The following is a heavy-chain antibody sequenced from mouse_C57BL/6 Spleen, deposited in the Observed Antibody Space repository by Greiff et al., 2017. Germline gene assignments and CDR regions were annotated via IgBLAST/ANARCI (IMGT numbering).Heavy chain of an antibody. V-gene: IGHV1-19*01. CDR1: GYTFTDYY. D-gene: IGHD1-1*01. Sequence: EVHLVESGPVLVKPGASVKMSCKASGYTFTDYYMNWVKQSHGKSLEWIGVINPYNGGTSYNQKFKGKATLTVDKSSSTAYMELNSLTSEDSAVYYCARFITTVVEEGDYFDYWGQGTTLTVSS. J-gene: IGHJ2*01. CDR3: ARFITTVVEEGDYFDY. CDR2: INPYNGGT.